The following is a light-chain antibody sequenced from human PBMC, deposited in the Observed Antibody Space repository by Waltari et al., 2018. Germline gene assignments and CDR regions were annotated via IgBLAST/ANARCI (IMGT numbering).Light chain of an antibody. CDR2: DDD. J-gene: IGLJ2*01. V-gene: IGLV3-21*02. Sequence: SYVLTQSPSVSVAPGQTASITCGENHVGSKSVNWYQQGPGQAPVLVVFDDDDRPSGIPERFSGFNFGNTATLTISRVEAGDEADYYCQVWDSTSAHQVFGGGTKLTVL. CDR3: QVWDSTSAHQV. CDR1: HVGSKS.